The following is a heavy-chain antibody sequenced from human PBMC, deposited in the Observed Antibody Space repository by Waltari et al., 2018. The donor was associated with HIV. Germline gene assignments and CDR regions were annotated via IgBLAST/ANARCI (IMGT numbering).Heavy chain of an antibody. D-gene: IGHD2-15*01. CDR2: IWYDGMNK. Sequence: QVQLVESGGGVVQPGRSLRLSCAASGFTFSSYGMHWVRQAPGKGLEWVAVIWYDGMNKYYADSVKGRFTISRDNSKNTLYLQMNSLRAEDTAVYYCARGPNRGGGGFDPWGQGTLVAVSS. CDR1: GFTFSSYG. CDR3: ARGPNRGGGGFDP. J-gene: IGHJ5*02. V-gene: IGHV3-33*01.